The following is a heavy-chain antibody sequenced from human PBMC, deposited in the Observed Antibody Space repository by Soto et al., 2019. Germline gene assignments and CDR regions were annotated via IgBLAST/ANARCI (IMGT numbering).Heavy chain of an antibody. J-gene: IGHJ4*02. CDR1: GFTFSSYA. V-gene: IGHV3-30-3*01. CDR2: ISYDGSNK. D-gene: IGHD6-19*01. Sequence: GGSLRLSCAASGFTFSSYAMHWVRQAPGKGLEWVAVISYDGSNKYYADSVKGRFTISRDNSKNTLYLQMNSLRAEDTAVYYCASDIAVAGKFDYWGQGTLVTVSS. CDR3: ASDIAVAGKFDY.